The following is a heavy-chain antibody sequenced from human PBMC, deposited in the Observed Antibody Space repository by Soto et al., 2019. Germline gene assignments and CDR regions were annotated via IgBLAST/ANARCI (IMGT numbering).Heavy chain of an antibody. CDR2: VYYSGST. CDR3: ARVKRSTSRLDP. D-gene: IGHD1-26*01. CDR1: GDSVSSGAYY. V-gene: IGHV4-61*08. Sequence: SETLSLTCSVSGDSVSSGAYYWSWIRLPPGKGLEWIGYVYYSGSTSYNPSLETGVTISVDTSKNQFSLKLTSVTPADTAIYYCARVKRSTSRLDPWGQGTLVTVSS. J-gene: IGHJ5*02.